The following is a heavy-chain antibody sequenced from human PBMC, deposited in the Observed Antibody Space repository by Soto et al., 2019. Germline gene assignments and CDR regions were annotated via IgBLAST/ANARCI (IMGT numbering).Heavy chain of an antibody. CDR2: IYWDDDK. J-gene: IGHJ4*02. CDR1: GFSFTTSGVG. D-gene: IGHD5-18*01. V-gene: IGHV2-5*02. CDR3: AHRGYMYGNWDHGYFDY. Sequence: QITLKESGPTRVRPTQTLALTCTFSGFSFTTSGVGVGWIRKTPGKALEWLAVIYWDDDKRYSPSLKSRLTITKDTSKNQVVLTMADMDPVDTATYFCAHRGYMYGNWDHGYFDYWGQGTLVTVSS.